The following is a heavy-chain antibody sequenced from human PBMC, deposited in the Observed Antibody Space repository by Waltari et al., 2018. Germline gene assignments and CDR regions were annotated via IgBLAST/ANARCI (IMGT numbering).Heavy chain of an antibody. CDR3: ARGSVGATPDY. D-gene: IGHD1-26*01. CDR2: ISSSSSYI. Sequence: EVQLVESGGGLVKPGGSLRLSCAASGFTFSSYSMNWVRQAPGKGVEWVSSISSSSSYIYYADSVKGRFTISRDNAKNSLYLQMNSLRAEDTAVYYCARGSVGATPDYWGQGTLVTVSS. V-gene: IGHV3-21*01. J-gene: IGHJ4*02. CDR1: GFTFSSYS.